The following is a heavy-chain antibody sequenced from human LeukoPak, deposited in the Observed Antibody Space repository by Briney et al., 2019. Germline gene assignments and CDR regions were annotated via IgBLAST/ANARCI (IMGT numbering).Heavy chain of an antibody. J-gene: IGHJ5*02. V-gene: IGHV3-21*01. D-gene: IGHD2-2*01. Sequence: GGSLRLSCAASGFTFSSYSMNWVRQAPGKGLEWVSSISSSSSYIYYADSVKGRFTISRDNAKNSLYLQMNSLRAEDTAVYYCARARLGYCSSTSCSDPRGQGTLVTVSS. CDR3: ARARLGYCSSTSCSDP. CDR1: GFTFSSYS. CDR2: ISSSSSYI.